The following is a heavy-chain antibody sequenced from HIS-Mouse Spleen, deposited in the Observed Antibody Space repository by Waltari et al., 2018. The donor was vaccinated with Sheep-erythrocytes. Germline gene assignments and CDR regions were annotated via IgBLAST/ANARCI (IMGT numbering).Heavy chain of an antibody. V-gene: IGHV3-23*01. D-gene: IGHD7-27*01. Sequence: EVQLLESGGGLVQPGGSLRLSCAASGFTFSSYARSWVRQAPGKGLEWVSAIRGSGGSTNYADSVKGRFTISRDNSKNTLYLQMNSLRAEDTAVYYCAKWIKLGREGYFDYWGQGTLVTVSS. CDR1: GFTFSSYA. CDR3: AKWIKLGREGYFDY. CDR2: IRGSGGST. J-gene: IGHJ4*02.